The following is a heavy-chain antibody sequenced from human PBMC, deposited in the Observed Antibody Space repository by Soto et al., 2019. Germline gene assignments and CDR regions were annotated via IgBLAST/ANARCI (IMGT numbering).Heavy chain of an antibody. D-gene: IGHD4-17*01. J-gene: IGHJ4*02. Sequence: PSETLSLTCTVSGGSMTNFYWTWIRQPPGKGLEWIGYIYYTGTTNYNPSLKSRVTISVDTSKNQSSLKLSSVTAADTAVYHCARALRADYWGQGTLVTVSS. CDR1: GGSMTNFY. V-gene: IGHV4-59*01. CDR2: IYYTGTT. CDR3: ARALRADY.